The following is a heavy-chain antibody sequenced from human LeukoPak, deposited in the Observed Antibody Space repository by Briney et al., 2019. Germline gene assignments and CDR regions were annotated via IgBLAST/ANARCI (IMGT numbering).Heavy chain of an antibody. J-gene: IGHJ4*02. CDR3: ARSYYDSSGYLDY. CDR2: ISSSSSTI. D-gene: IGHD3-22*01. V-gene: IGHV3-48*02. Sequence: GGSLRLSCAASGFTFSSYSMNWVRQAPGKGLEWVSYISSSSSTIYYADSVKGRFTITRDNAKNSLYLQMNSLRDEDTAVYYCARSYYDSSGYLDYWGQGTLVTVSS. CDR1: GFTFSSYS.